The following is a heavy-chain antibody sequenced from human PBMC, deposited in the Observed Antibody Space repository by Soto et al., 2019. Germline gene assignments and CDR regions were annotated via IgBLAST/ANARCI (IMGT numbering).Heavy chain of an antibody. CDR3: AVEMGVEED. D-gene: IGHD3-16*01. J-gene: IGHJ4*02. Sequence: EVQLVQSGAEVKKPGESLTISCKGSGYSFTSYWITWVRQMPGKGLEWMGRIDPSDSYTTYSPSFQGHVSISVDKSSSTAYRQWSSLKASDTAMYYCAVEMGVEEDWGQGTRVTVSS. V-gene: IGHV5-10-1*01. CDR1: GYSFTSYW. CDR2: IDPSDSYT.